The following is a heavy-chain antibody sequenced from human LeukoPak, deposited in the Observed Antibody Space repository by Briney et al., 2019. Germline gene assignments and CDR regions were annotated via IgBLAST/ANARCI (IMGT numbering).Heavy chain of an antibody. CDR3: AKGPGSGSYPSY. J-gene: IGHJ4*02. CDR1: GFTFSSYG. D-gene: IGHD3-10*01. Sequence: GGSLRLSCAASGFTFSSYGMHWVRQAPGKGLEWVAVISYDGSNKYYADSVKGRFTISRDNSKNTLYLQMNSLRVEDTAVYYCAKGPGSGSYPSYWGQGTLVTVSS. V-gene: IGHV3-30*18. CDR2: ISYDGSNK.